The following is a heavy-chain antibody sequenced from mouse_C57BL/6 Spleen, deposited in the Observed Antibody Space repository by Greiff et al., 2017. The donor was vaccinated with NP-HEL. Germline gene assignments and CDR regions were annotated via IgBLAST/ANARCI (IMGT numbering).Heavy chain of an antibody. D-gene: IGHD2-1*01. Sequence: QVQLKESGAELVRPGASVKLSCTASGFTFTDYYINWVKQRPGQGLEWIARIYPGSGNTYYNEKFKGKATLTAEKSSSTAYLQLSSLTSEDSAVYFCARSPGNPLDYWGQGTTLTVSS. CDR1: GFTFTDYY. J-gene: IGHJ2*01. CDR2: IYPGSGNT. CDR3: ARSPGNPLDY. V-gene: IGHV1-76*01.